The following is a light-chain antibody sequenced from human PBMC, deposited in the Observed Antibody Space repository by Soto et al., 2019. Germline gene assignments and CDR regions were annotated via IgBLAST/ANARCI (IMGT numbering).Light chain of an antibody. Sequence: EIVMTKSPATLSVSPGERATLSCRASQSVSIKLAWYQQRPGQAPRLLIYDASNRATGIPARFSGSGSGTDFTLTISRLEPEDFAVYYCQQYGSSLTWTFGQGTKVDI. V-gene: IGKV3-20*01. J-gene: IGKJ1*01. CDR2: DAS. CDR3: QQYGSSLTWT. CDR1: QSVSIK.